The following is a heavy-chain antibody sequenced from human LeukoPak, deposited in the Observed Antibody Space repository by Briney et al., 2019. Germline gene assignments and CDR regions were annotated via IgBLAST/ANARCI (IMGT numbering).Heavy chain of an antibody. J-gene: IGHJ4*02. D-gene: IGHD3-22*01. CDR3: AKTTHDSSGYYYFGY. V-gene: IGHV3-23*01. Sequence: GGSLRLSCAASGFTFSRYAMSWVRQAPGKGLEWVSAVGGSGGSTYYADSVKGLFTISRDNSKNTLYLQMNSLRAEDTAVYYCAKTTHDSSGYYYFGYWGQGTLVTVSS. CDR2: VGGSGGST. CDR1: GFTFSRYA.